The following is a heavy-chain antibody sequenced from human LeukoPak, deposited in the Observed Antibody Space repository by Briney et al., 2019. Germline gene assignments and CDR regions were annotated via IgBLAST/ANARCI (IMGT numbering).Heavy chain of an antibody. D-gene: IGHD6-13*01. Sequence: GGSLRLSCAASGFTFSSYAMSWVRQAPGKGLEWVSAISGSGGSTYYADSVKGRFTISRDDSKNTLYLQMNSLRAEDTAVYYCAKQPIAAAGIQYYFDYWGQGTLVTVSS. CDR2: ISGSGGST. CDR3: AKQPIAAAGIQYYFDY. J-gene: IGHJ4*02. CDR1: GFTFSSYA. V-gene: IGHV3-23*01.